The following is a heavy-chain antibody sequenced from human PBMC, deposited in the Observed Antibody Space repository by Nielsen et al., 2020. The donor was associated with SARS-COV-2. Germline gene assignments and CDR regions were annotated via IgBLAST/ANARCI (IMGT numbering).Heavy chain of an antibody. CDR3: ARLEYYYDSSGYYSDYYGMDV. CDR1: GYSFTSYW. V-gene: IGHV5-51*01. D-gene: IGHD3-22*01. CDR2: IYPGDSDT. Sequence: GESLKISCKGSGYSFTSYWIGWVRQMPGKGLEWMGIIYPGDSDTRYSPSFQGQVTISADKSISTAYLQWSSLKASDTAMYYCARLEYYYDSSGYYSDYYGMDVWGQGTTVTVSS. J-gene: IGHJ6*02.